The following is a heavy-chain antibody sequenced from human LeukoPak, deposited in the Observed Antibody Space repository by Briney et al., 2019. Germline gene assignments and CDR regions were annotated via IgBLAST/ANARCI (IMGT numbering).Heavy chain of an antibody. CDR1: GGTFSSYT. Sequence: EASVKVSCKASGGTFSSYTISWVRQAPGQGLEWMGRIIPILGIANYAQKFQGRVTITADKSTSTAYMELSSLRSEDTAVYYCARGRVRGVIITPYYYYGMDVWGKGTTVTVSS. V-gene: IGHV1-69*02. D-gene: IGHD3-10*01. J-gene: IGHJ6*04. CDR3: ARGRVRGVIITPYYYYGMDV. CDR2: IIPILGIA.